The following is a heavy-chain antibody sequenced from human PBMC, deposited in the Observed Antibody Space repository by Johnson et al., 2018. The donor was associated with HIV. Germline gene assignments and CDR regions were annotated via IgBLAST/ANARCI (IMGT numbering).Heavy chain of an antibody. J-gene: IGHJ3*02. CDR2: ISYDGSNK. Sequence: QVQLVESGGGVVQPGRSLRLSCAASGFTFSSYAMHWVRQAPGKGLEWVAVISYDGSNKYYADSVKGRFTISRDNSKNTLYLQMNSLRAEDTAVYYCASFITTGAFDIWGQGTMVTVSS. D-gene: IGHD3-3*01. CDR1: GFTFSSYA. V-gene: IGHV3-30-3*01. CDR3: ASFITTGAFDI.